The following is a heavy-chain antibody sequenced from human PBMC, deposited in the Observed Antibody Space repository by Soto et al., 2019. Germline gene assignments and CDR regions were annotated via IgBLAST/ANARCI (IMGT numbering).Heavy chain of an antibody. CDR1: GGTFSSYA. V-gene: IGHV1-69*13. Sequence: ASVKVSCKASGGTFSSYAISWVRQAPGQGLEWMGGIIPIFGTANYAQKFQGRVTITADESTSTAYMELSSLRSEDTAVYYCARTGFYEVRGSLTGTGWFDPWGQGTLVTVSS. CDR2: IIPIFGTA. J-gene: IGHJ5*02. CDR3: ARTGFYEVRGSLTGTGWFDP. D-gene: IGHD3-10*01.